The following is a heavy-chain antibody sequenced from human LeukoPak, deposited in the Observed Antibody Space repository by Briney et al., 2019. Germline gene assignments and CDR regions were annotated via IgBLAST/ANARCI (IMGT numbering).Heavy chain of an antibody. CDR2: IYWNDDR. D-gene: IGHD3-3*01. CDR3: AHAEGVLRFLEWSLRAFDY. J-gene: IGHJ4*02. V-gene: IGHV2-5*01. CDR1: GFSLSATNVG. Sequence: SGPTLVKPTQTLTLTCTFSGFSLSATNVGVGWIRQPPGKALEWLALIYWNDDRRYSPSLKSRLTITKDTSKNQVVLTMTNMDPVDTATYYCAHAEGVLRFLEWSLRAFDYWGQGTLVTVSS.